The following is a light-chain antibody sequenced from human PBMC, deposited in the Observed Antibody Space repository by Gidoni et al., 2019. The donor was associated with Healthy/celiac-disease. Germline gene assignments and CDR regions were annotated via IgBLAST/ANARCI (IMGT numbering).Light chain of an antibody. CDR1: SSDVGGYNY. CDR3: SSYTSSSTLVV. V-gene: IGLV2-14*01. J-gene: IGLJ2*01. CDR2: DVS. Sequence: QSALTQPASVSGSPGQSIPISCTGTSSDVGGYNYVSWYQQHPGKAPKLMIYDVSNRPSGVSNLFSGSKSGNTASLTISGLQAEDEADYYCSSYTSSSTLVVFGGGTKLTVL.